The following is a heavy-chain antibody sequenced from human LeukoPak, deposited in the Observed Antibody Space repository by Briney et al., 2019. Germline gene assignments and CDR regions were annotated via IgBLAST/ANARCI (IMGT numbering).Heavy chain of an antibody. CDR1: GFTFGDYS. CDR3: AKDFVARNGVFDAFDI. CDR2: ICGGGVDA. V-gene: IGHV3-23*01. J-gene: IGHJ3*02. Sequence: GGSLRLSCVASGFTFGDYSMNWVRQTPGKGLEWVAYICGGGVDADYADSMKGRFTVSRDNSKNTLYLQMNSLRVEDTATYYCAKDFVARNGVFDAFDIWGQGARGTVFS. D-gene: IGHD3-10*01.